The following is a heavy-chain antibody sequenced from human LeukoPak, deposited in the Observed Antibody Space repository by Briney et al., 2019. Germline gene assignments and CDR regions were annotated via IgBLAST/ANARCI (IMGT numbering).Heavy chain of an antibody. J-gene: IGHJ3*02. CDR2: ISYDGSNK. D-gene: IGHD3-22*01. V-gene: IGHV3-30-3*01. CDR1: GFTFSSYA. CDR3: AREGQNDSSGYYLPGAFDI. Sequence: GGSLRLSCAASGFTFSSYAMHWVRQAPGKGLEWVAVISYDGSNKYYADSVKGRFTISRDNSKNTLYLQMNSLRAEDTAVYYCAREGQNDSSGYYLPGAFDIWGQGTMVTVSS.